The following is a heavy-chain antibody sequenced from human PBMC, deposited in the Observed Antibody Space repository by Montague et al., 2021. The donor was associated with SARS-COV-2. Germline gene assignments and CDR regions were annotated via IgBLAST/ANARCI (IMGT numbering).Heavy chain of an antibody. Sequence: NNNPSLKIRVTISVDTSKNQFSLKLSSVTAADTAVYYCARVRYYGSGTSFGMEVWGQGNTVTVSS. J-gene: IGHJ6*02. V-gene: IGHV4-34*01. D-gene: IGHD3-10*01. CDR3: ARVRYYGSGTSFGMEV.